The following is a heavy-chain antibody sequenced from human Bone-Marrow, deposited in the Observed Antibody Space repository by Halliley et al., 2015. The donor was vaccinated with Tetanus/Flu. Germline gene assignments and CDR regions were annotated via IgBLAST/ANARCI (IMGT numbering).Heavy chain of an antibody. D-gene: IGHD1-26*01. Sequence: LRLSCAPSGFTVSTNYMSWVRQAPGKGLEWVSVIYRGGTTYYADSVRGRFTISRDTYRNRLYLQMNTLTADDTAMYYCATGGESGTYAYYFDHWGQGTLVTVSS. J-gene: IGHJ4*02. CDR2: IYRGGTT. V-gene: IGHV3-53*01. CDR1: GFTVSTNY. CDR3: ATGGESGTYAYYFDH.